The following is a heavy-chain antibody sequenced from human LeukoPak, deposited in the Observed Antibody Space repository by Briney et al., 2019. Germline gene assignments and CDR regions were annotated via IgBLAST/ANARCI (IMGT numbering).Heavy chain of an antibody. CDR2: IYYSGST. CDR1: GGSISSYY. D-gene: IGHD6-19*01. J-gene: IGHJ4*02. Sequence: PSETLSLTCTVSGGSISSYYWSWIRQPPGKGLEWIGYIYYSGSTNYNPSLKSRVTISVDTSKNQFSLKLSSVTAADTAVYYCARDRSEFDCWGQGTLVTVSS. V-gene: IGHV4-59*01. CDR3: ARDRSEFDC.